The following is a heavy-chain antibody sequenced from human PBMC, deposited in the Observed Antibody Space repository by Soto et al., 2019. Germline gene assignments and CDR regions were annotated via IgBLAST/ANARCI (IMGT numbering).Heavy chain of an antibody. D-gene: IGHD2-15*01. CDR1: GYTFTGYG. CDR2: ISVFNGNT. Sequence: QVQLVQSGAEVTKPGASVKVSCKTSGYTFTGYGINWVRQAPGHGLEWMGWISVFNGNTKYGQNIQDRVIMTTDTSTSTAYMELRSLRSDDTAVYFCGRDGSGGIIDSWGQGTMLIVSS. CDR3: GRDGSGGIIDS. J-gene: IGHJ3*01. V-gene: IGHV1-18*01.